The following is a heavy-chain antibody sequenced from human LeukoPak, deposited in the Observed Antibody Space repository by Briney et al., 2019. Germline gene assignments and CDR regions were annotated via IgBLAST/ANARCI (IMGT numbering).Heavy chain of an antibody. J-gene: IGHJ4*02. CDR2: IYYSGST. CDR3: ARENIVVVPAAMRGGNFDY. CDR1: GGSISSGDYY. V-gene: IGHV4-30-4*08. Sequence: PSETLSLTCTLSGGSISSGDYYWSWIRQPPGKGLEWIGYIYYSGSTYYNPSLKSRVTISVDTSKNQFSLKLSSVTAADTAVYYCARENIVVVPAAMRGGNFDYWGQGTLVTVSS. D-gene: IGHD2-2*01.